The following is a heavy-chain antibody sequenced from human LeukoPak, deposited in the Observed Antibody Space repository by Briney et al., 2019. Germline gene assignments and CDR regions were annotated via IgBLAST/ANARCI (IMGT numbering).Heavy chain of an antibody. V-gene: IGHV3-23*01. J-gene: IGHJ4*02. CDR1: GFTVSSNY. D-gene: IGHD4-17*01. Sequence: GGSLRLSCAASGFTVSSNYMSWVRQAPGKGLEWVSTIIGSGGNAYYADSVKGRFTISRDNSKNTLYLQMNSLTVEDTAVYYCAKVGVYGDFDYWGQGTLVTVSS. CDR3: AKVGVYGDFDY. CDR2: IIGSGGNA.